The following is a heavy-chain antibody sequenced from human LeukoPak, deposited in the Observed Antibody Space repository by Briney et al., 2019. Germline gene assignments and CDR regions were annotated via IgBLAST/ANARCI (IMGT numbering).Heavy chain of an antibody. CDR2: IYNSGST. J-gene: IGHJ4*02. Sequence: PFETLSLTCTVSGGSISGYYWSWIRQPPGKGLEWIGYIYNSGSTNYNPSLKSRVTISVDTSKKQFSLKLSSVTAADTAVYYCAAMVRGDNFDYWGQGTLVTVSS. CDR1: GGSISGYY. V-gene: IGHV4-59*01. D-gene: IGHD3-10*01. CDR3: AAMVRGDNFDY.